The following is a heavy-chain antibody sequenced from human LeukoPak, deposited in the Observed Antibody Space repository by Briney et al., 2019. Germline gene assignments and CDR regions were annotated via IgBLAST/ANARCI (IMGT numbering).Heavy chain of an antibody. J-gene: IGHJ4*02. Sequence: SETLSLTCAVYGGSFSGYYWSWIRQPPGKGLEWIGEINHSGSTNYNPSLKSRVTISVDPSKNQFSLKLSSVTAADTAVYYCARSDYVWGSYRYGYFFDYWGQGTLVTVSS. CDR1: GGSFSGYY. CDR3: ARSDYVWGSYRYGYFFDY. V-gene: IGHV4-34*01. CDR2: INHSGST. D-gene: IGHD3-16*02.